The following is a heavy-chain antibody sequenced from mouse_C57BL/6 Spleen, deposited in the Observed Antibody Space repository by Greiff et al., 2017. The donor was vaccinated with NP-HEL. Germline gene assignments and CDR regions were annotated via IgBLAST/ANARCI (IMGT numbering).Heavy chain of an antibody. CDR2: IWWNDDK. Sequence: QVTLKVSGPGILQPSQTLSLTCSFSGFSLSTSNMGIGWIRQPSGKGLEWLAHIWWNDDKYYNPSLKSRLTISKDTSNNQVFLKSTSVDTADTATYYCAQTQLTGSNYYAMDYWGQGTSVTVSS. CDR3: AQTQLTGSNYYAMDY. D-gene: IGHD4-1*01. V-gene: IGHV8-5*01. CDR1: GFSLSTSNMG. J-gene: IGHJ4*01.